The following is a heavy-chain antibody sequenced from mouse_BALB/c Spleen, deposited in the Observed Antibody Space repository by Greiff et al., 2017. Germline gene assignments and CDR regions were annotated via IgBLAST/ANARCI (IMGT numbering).Heavy chain of an antibody. CDR2: INPYNGGT. CDR1: GYSFTGYT. V-gene: IGHV1-18*01. J-gene: IGHJ1*01. Sequence: EVKLVESGPELVKPGASMKISCKASGYSFTGYTMNWVKQSHGKNLEWIGLINPYNGGTSYNQKFKGKATLTVDKSSSTAYMELLSLTSEDSAVYYCARKGYGYDPYFDVWGAGTTVTVSS. D-gene: IGHD2-2*01. CDR3: ARKGYGYDPYFDV.